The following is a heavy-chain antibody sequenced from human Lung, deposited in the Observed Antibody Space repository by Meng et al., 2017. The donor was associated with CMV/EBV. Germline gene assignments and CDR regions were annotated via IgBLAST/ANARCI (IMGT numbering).Heavy chain of an antibody. CDR3: ARESSNGYFDY. CDR2: INPNSGGT. CDR1: GYTFTGYY. J-gene: IGHJ4*02. V-gene: IGHV1-2*02. D-gene: IGHD2-8*01. Sequence: SXXXSCKASGYTFTGYYMHWVRQAPGQGLEWMGWINPNSGGTNYAQKFQGRVTMTRDTSISTAYMELSRLRSDDTAVYYCARESSNGYFDYWGQGTLVTVSS.